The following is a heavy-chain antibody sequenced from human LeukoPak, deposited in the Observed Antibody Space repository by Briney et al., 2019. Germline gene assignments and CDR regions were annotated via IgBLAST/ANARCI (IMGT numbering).Heavy chain of an antibody. J-gene: IGHJ4*02. Sequence: TTSETLSLTCTVSGGSISSSNYYWGWIRQPPGKGLGWIGSIYYSGSTYYNPSLKSRVTISVDTSKNQFSLKLSSVTAADTAVYYCARGVLGFLEWLEFDYWGQGTLVTVSS. D-gene: IGHD3-3*01. CDR1: GGSISSSNYY. V-gene: IGHV4-39*07. CDR2: IYYSGST. CDR3: ARGVLGFLEWLEFDY.